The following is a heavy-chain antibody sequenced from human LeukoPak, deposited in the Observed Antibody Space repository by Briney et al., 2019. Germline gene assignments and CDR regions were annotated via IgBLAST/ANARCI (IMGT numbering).Heavy chain of an antibody. J-gene: IGHJ3*02. CDR2: IRYDGSNK. Sequence: GGSLRLSCAASGFTFSNYGMHWVRQAPGKGLEWVAFIRYDGSNKYYADSVKGRFTISRDNSKNTLYLQMNSLRAEDTAVYYCAKAALAPYSSGGDAFDIWGQGTMVTVSS. V-gene: IGHV3-30*02. CDR3: AKAALAPYSSGGDAFDI. D-gene: IGHD6-19*01. CDR1: GFTFSNYG.